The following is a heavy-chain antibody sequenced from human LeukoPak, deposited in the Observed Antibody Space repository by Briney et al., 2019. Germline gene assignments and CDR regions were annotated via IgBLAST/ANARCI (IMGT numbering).Heavy chain of an antibody. CDR2: IYYSGST. CDR3: ARVSSGSGTN. D-gene: IGHD3-10*01. J-gene: IGHJ4*02. CDR1: GGSISSGDNY. Sequence: PSETLSLTCTVSGGSISSGDNYWSWIRQPPGKGLEWIGYIYYSGSTYYNPSLKSRVTISVDMSKNQFSLKLTSVTAADTAVHYCARVSSGSGTNWGQGTLVTVSS. V-gene: IGHV4-30-4*01.